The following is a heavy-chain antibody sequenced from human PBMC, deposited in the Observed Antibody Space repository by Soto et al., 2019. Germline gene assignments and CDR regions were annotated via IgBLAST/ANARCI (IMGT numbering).Heavy chain of an antibody. CDR1: GYTFTSYA. J-gene: IGHJ5*02. Sequence: ASVKVSCKDSGYTFTSYAIHWVRQAPGQRLEWMGWINAGNGNTKYSQKFQGRVTITRDTSASTAYMELSSLRSEDTAVYYCARSSGVYDILAWGQGTLVTVSS. CDR3: ARSSGVYDILA. CDR2: INAGNGNT. D-gene: IGHD3-9*01. V-gene: IGHV1-3*01.